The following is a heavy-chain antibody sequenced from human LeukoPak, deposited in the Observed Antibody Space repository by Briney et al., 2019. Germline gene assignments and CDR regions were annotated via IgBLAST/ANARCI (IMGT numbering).Heavy chain of an antibody. Sequence: SETLSLTCTVSGGSISSYYWSWIRQPPGKGLEWIGYIYYSGSTNYNPSLKSRVIISVDTSKNQFSLKLSSVTAADTAVYYCARGREYQLLFDYWGQGTLVTVSS. J-gene: IGHJ4*02. D-gene: IGHD2-2*01. CDR1: GGSISSYY. CDR3: ARGREYQLLFDY. CDR2: IYYSGST. V-gene: IGHV4-59*01.